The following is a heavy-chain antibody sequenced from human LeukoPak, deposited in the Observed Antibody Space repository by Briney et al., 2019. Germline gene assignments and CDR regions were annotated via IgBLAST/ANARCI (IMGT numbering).Heavy chain of an antibody. D-gene: IGHD3-22*01. CDR2: IRSNSDGGTI. V-gene: IGHV3-15*07. Sequence: GGSLRLSCATSGFTFSNAWMNWVRQAPGKGLEWVGRIRSNSDGGTIDYAAPVKGRFTLSRYDSKTTLYLQMNSLQTEDTAVYYCATGFYDSTWGQGTLVTISS. J-gene: IGHJ5*02. CDR3: ATGFYDST. CDR1: GFTFSNAW.